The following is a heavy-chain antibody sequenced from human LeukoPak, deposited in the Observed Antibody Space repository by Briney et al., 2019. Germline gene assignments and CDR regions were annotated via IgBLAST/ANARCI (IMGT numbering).Heavy chain of an antibody. CDR1: GFTVSSNY. D-gene: IGHD5-18*01. CDR2: IYSGGST. J-gene: IGHJ4*02. Sequence: PGGSPRLSCAASGFTVSSNYMSWVRQAPGKGLEWVSVIYSGGSTYYAGSVKGRFTISRDNSKNTLYLQMNSLRAEDTAVYYCARDAAMVEIDYWGQGTLVTVSS. CDR3: ARDAAMVEIDY. V-gene: IGHV3-53*01.